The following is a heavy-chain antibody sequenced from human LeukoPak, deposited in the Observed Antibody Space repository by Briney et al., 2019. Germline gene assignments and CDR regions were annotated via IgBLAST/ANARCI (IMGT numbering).Heavy chain of an antibody. CDR1: GFTFSSYA. Sequence: GGSLRLSCAASGFTFSSYAMHWVRQAPGKGLEWVAVISYDGSNKYYADSVKGRFTISRDNSKNTLYLQMNSLRAEDTAVYYCASGQEDYWGQGTLVTVSS. CDR3: ASGQEDY. J-gene: IGHJ4*02. CDR2: ISYDGSNK. V-gene: IGHV3-30*04.